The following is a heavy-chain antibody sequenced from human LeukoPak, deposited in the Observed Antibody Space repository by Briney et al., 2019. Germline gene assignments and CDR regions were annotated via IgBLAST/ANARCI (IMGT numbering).Heavy chain of an antibody. D-gene: IGHD1-26*01. V-gene: IGHV4-59*01. J-gene: IGHJ3*02. CDR1: GGSISSYY. Sequence: SETLSLTCTVSGGSISSYYWSWIRQPPGKGPEWIGYIYYSGSTNYNPSLKSRVTISVDTSKSQFSLKLSSVTAADTAVYYCARIPRGLDAFDIWGQGTMVTVSS. CDR2: IYYSGST. CDR3: ARIPRGLDAFDI.